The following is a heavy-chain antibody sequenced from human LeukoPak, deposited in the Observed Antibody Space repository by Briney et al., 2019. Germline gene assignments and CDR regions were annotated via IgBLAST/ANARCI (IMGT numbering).Heavy chain of an antibody. CDR2: IDPSDSYT. V-gene: IGHV5-10-1*01. CDR3: ARHTPGLWFGDNDAFDI. CDR1: GYSFTSYW. Sequence: GESLKISCKGSGYSFTSYWISWVRQMPGKGLEWMGRIDPSDSYTNYSPSLQGHVTISADKSISTAYLQWSSLKASDTAMYYCARHTPGLWFGDNDAFDIWGQGTVVTVSS. J-gene: IGHJ3*02. D-gene: IGHD3-10*01.